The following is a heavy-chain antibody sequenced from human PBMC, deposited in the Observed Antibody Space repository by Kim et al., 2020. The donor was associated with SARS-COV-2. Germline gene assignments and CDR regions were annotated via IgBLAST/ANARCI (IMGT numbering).Heavy chain of an antibody. CDR1: GYSISSGYY. CDR3: ARVLWVFYDNSGYGSFDY. Sequence: SETLSLTCTVSGYSISSGYYWGWIRQPPGKVLEWIGSIFHSGSTYYNPSLKSRVTISVDTSNNRFSLKLSTVTAADTAMYYCARVLWVFYDNSGYGSFDYWGQGTLVTVSS. CDR2: IFHSGST. V-gene: IGHV4-38-2*02. J-gene: IGHJ4*02. D-gene: IGHD3-22*01.